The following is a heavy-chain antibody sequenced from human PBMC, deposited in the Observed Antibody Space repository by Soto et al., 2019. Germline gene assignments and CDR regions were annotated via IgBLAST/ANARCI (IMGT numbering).Heavy chain of an antibody. V-gene: IGHV4-4*07. CDR3: ARGQRFSDWFAP. CDR1: GGTISGYY. CDR2: IYSSGNT. Sequence: SETLSLTCSVSGGTISGYYWTWIRQPAGKGLEWIGRIYSSGNTKYNPSLQSRVTMSLDTSNNQFSLRLTSATAADTAVYYCARGQRFSDWFAPWGQGTLVTVS. J-gene: IGHJ5*02. D-gene: IGHD3-3*01.